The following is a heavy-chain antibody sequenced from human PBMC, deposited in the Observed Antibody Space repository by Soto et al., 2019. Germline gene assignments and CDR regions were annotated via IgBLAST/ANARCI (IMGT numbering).Heavy chain of an antibody. CDR2: ISSSINTI. CDR1: GFTFSRYS. V-gene: IGHV3-48*02. CDR3: ARDLRMGPDDSGYYPNYFDY. D-gene: IGHD3-22*01. Sequence: ESLRLSCAASGFTFSRYSMNWVRQAPGKGLEWLSYISSSINTIYYADSVKGRFTISRDNAKNSLYLQMNSLRDEDTAVYYCARDLRMGPDDSGYYPNYFDYCGQGTLVTVPS. J-gene: IGHJ4*02.